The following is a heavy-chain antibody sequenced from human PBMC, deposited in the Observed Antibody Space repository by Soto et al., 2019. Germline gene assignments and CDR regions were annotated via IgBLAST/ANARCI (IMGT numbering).Heavy chain of an antibody. CDR1: GYPLTGYY. CDR2: ISPNSGGT. D-gene: IGHD1-26*01. J-gene: IGHJ4*02. V-gene: IGHV1-2*02. Sequence: VXSVKVCCKASGYPLTGYYMHWVRQAPGQGLEWMGWISPNSGGTDYAQNFQGRVTMTRDTSISTAYMDLSRLRSDDTAVYYCAREVGVGATSDFDLCGQGTLVTVSS. CDR3: AREVGVGATSDFDL.